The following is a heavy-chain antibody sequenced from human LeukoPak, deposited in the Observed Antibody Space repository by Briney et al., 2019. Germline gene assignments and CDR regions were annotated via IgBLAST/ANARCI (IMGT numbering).Heavy chain of an antibody. Sequence: GGSLRLSCTASGFNFGDYAMSWVRRAPGKGLEWVSHVRPGDGPTTYAESVKGRFTISRDNSKSTVSLQMNSLRVEDTAVYYCTRDHITSWQIDFWGQGTMVTVSS. V-gene: IGHV3-23*01. CDR3: TRDHITSWQIDF. J-gene: IGHJ4*02. CDR2: VRPGDGPT. CDR1: GFNFGDYA. D-gene: IGHD2-2*01.